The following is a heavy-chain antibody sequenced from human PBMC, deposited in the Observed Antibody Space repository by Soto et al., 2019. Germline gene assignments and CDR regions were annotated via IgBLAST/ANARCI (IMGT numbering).Heavy chain of an antibody. V-gene: IGHV4-30-2*03. D-gene: IGHD3-10*01. Sequence: TSETLSLTCDVSGDTISTGGYTRAWIRQPPGKALEWIGHTYHSGNPYYNPSLTSRVTISVDTSKNQFSLRLTSVTAADTAMYYCARIGGLMVRGVENWFDPWGQGILVTVSS. CDR3: ARIGGLMVRGVENWFDP. CDR2: TYHSGNP. CDR1: GDTISTGGYT. J-gene: IGHJ5*02.